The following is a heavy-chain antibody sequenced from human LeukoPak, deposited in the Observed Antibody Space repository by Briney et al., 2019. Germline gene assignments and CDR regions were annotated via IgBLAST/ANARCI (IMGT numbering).Heavy chain of an antibody. CDR3: ARVRDSSSPYWYFDL. Sequence: SETLSLTCTVSGGSISSYYWSWIRQPPGKGLEWIGYIYYSGSTNYNPSLKSRVTISVDTSKNQFSLKLSSVTAADTAVYYCARVRDSSSPYWYFDLWGCGTLVTVSS. CDR1: GGSISSYY. J-gene: IGHJ2*01. CDR2: IYYSGST. D-gene: IGHD6-13*01. V-gene: IGHV4-59*01.